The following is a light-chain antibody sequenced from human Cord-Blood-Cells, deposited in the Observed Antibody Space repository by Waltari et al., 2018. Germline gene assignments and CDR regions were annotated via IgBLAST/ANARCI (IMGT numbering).Light chain of an antibody. Sequence: QPVLTPPPSVSGAPGQRLTISCTGSSPNIGAGYDVHWYQQLPGTAPKLLIYGNSNRPSGVPDRFSGSKSGTSASLAITGLQAEDEADYYCQSYDSSHYVFGTGTKVTVL. J-gene: IGLJ1*01. CDR3: QSYDSSHYV. V-gene: IGLV1-40*01. CDR2: GNS. CDR1: SPNIGAGYD.